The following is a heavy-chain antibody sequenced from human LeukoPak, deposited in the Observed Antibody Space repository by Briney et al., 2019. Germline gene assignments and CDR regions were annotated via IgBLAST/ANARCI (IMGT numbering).Heavy chain of an antibody. V-gene: IGHV3-33*06. CDR1: GFTFSSYG. J-gene: IGHJ4*02. CDR3: AKDGRLRYFDWSPIISY. D-gene: IGHD3-9*01. Sequence: PGGSLRLSCAASGFTFSSYGMHWVRQAPGKGLEWVAVIWYDGSNKYYADSVKGRFTISRDNSKNTLYLQMNSLRAEDTAVYYCAKDGRLRYFDWSPIISYWGQGTLVTVSS. CDR2: IWYDGSNK.